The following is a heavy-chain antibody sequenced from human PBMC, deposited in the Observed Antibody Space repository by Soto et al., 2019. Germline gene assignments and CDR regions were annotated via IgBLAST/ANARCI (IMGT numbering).Heavy chain of an antibody. Sequence: QVQLVESGGGVVQPGGSLRLSCAASGFSFSRFAIHWVRQAPGKGLEWVAVISKDGSVIYYADSVKGRFTISRDNSKRSLFLQVNILTSEDTAVYHCARSRSGAVPDSLGFWGQGTLVTVSS. D-gene: IGHD3-10*01. J-gene: IGHJ4*02. CDR1: GFSFSRFA. V-gene: IGHV3-30-3*01. CDR3: ARSRSGAVPDSLGF. CDR2: ISKDGSVI.